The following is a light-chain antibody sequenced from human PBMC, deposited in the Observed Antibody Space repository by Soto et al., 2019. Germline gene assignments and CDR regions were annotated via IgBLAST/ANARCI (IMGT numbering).Light chain of an antibody. Sequence: QMTQSPSSLSASVGARVTITCRASQNIRTYLNWYQQKPGKAPSPLIYGASTLQSGVPSRFSGSGSATDFTLTITSLQPEDFATYYCQQSYTTPRTFGQGTKVEIK. J-gene: IGKJ1*01. CDR3: QQSYTTPRT. CDR2: GAS. CDR1: QNIRTY. V-gene: IGKV1-39*01.